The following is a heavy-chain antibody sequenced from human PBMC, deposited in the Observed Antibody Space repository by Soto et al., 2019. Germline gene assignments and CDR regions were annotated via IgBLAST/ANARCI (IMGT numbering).Heavy chain of an antibody. CDR1: GFTFSSYA. CDR3: AKHLSNGSPDY. CDR2: ISGSGGGT. V-gene: IGHV3-23*01. J-gene: IGHJ4*02. D-gene: IGHD2-15*01. Sequence: EVQLLESGGALVQPGGSLRLSCAASGFTFSSYAMSWVRQAPGKGLEWVSLISGSGGGTYYADSVKGRFTISRDNSKNTLYLQMNSLRAADTAVFYCAKHLSNGSPDYWGKGTLVTVSS.